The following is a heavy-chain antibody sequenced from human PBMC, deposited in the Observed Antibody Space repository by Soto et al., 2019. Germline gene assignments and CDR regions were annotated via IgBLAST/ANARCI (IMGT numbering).Heavy chain of an antibody. D-gene: IGHD6-19*01. CDR1: GGSINRRTSY. CDR2: FYSGST. V-gene: IGHV4-39*01. Sequence: QLQLQESGPGLVKPSETLSLTCTVSGGSINRRTSYCAWIRQSPGKGPEWMATFYSGSTYYNPSHKSRLTMSVDTPTNQFSLRLRSVAAPDTAVYYCATTRGIAVGGSFDHWGQGTLVTVSS. CDR3: ATTRGIAVGGSFDH. J-gene: IGHJ5*02.